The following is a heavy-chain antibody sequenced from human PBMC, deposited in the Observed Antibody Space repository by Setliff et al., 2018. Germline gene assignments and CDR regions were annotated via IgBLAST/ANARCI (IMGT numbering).Heavy chain of an antibody. CDR3: ARGGGSYYEGYFDY. J-gene: IGHJ4*02. V-gene: IGHV4-38-2*01. D-gene: IGHD1-26*01. CDR1: GYSISSGYY. CDR2: IYHSGST. Sequence: SETLSLTCAVSGYSISSGYYWGWIRQPPGKGLEWIGSIYHSGSTYYNPSLKSRVTISVDTSKNQFSLKLSSVTAADTAVYYCARGGGSYYEGYFDYWGQGTLVTVSS.